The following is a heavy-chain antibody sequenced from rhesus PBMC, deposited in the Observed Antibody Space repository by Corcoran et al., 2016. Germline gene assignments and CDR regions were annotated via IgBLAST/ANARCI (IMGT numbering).Heavy chain of an antibody. CDR1: GDTFTDYY. V-gene: IGHV1S2*01. D-gene: IGHD4-29*01. CDR3: ASGSSYVHVWYFDL. J-gene: IGHJ2*01. Sequence: QVHLVQSGAEVKKPGSSVKVSCKASGDTFTDYYMHWVRQAPRQGLEWMGWINPCNGNTKYAQKFQGRVTMTRDTATSTAYMELSSLRTEDTAVYYCASGSSYVHVWYFDLWGPGTPITISS. CDR2: INPCNGNT.